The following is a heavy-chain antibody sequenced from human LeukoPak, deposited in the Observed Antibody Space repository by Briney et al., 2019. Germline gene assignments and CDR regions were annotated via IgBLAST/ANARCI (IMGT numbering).Heavy chain of an antibody. V-gene: IGHV3-30*03. CDR2: ISYDGSNK. D-gene: IGHD3-16*01. CDR3: SRARGELTSYPYYYYGMDV. J-gene: IGHJ6*04. CDR1: GFTFSSYG. Sequence: PGRSLRLSCAASGFTFSSYGMHWVRQAPGKGLEWVAVISYDGSNKYYVDSVKGRFTISRDNSKNTLYLQMNSLRAEDTAVYYCSRARGELTSYPYYYYGMDVWGKGTTVTVSS.